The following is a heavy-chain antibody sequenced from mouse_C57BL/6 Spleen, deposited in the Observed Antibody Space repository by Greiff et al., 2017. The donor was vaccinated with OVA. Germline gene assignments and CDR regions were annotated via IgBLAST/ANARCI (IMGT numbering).Heavy chain of an antibody. CDR3: ARNYGSSYWYFDV. Sequence: QVHLKQSGAELVKPGASVKISCKASGYAFSSYWMNWVKQRPGKGLEWIGQIYPGDGDTNYNGKFKGKATLTADKSSSTAYMQLSSLTSEDSAVYFCARNYGSSYWYFDVWGTGTTVTVSS. V-gene: IGHV1-80*01. D-gene: IGHD1-1*01. CDR1: GYAFSSYW. CDR2: IYPGDGDT. J-gene: IGHJ1*03.